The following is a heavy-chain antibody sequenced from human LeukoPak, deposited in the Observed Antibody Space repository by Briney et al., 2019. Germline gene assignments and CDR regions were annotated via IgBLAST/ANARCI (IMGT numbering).Heavy chain of an antibody. CDR1: GFTFSSYE. J-gene: IGHJ6*02. CDR2: ISSSGSTI. D-gene: IGHD2-8*01. CDR3: ARQNRYCTNGVCFSQPHPYYYYGMDV. Sequence: GGSLRLSCAASGFTFSSYEMNWVRQAPGKGLEWVSYISSSGSTIYYADSVKGRFTISRDNAKNSLYLQMNSLRAEDTAVYYCARQNRYCTNGVCFSQPHPYYYYGMDVWGQGTTVTVSS. V-gene: IGHV3-48*03.